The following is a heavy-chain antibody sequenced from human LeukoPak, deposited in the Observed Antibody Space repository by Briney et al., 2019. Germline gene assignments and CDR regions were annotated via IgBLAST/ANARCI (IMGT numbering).Heavy chain of an antibody. CDR3: AGSLRFLKYYFGY. V-gene: IGHV1-2*02. J-gene: IGHJ4*02. CDR2: INPNSGGT. CDR1: GYTFTGYY. Sequence: ASVKVSCKASGYTFTGYYMHWVRQAPGQGLEWMGWINPNSGGTNYAQKFQGRVTMTRDTSISTAYMELSRLRSDDTAVYYCAGSLRFLKYYFGYWGQGTLVTVSS. D-gene: IGHD3-3*01.